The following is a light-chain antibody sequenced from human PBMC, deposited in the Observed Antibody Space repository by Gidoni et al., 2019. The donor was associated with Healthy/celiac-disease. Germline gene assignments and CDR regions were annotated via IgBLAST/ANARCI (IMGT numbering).Light chain of an antibody. CDR1: PSVSSSY. CDR2: GAS. Sequence: EIVLTQSPGTLSLSPGERASRSCRASPSVSSSYLAWYQQKPGQAPRHLIYGASSRATGIPDRFSGSGSGTDFTVTISRLEPEDFAVYDCQQYGSSLRVTFGGGTKVEIK. V-gene: IGKV3-20*01. CDR3: QQYGSSLRVT. J-gene: IGKJ4*01.